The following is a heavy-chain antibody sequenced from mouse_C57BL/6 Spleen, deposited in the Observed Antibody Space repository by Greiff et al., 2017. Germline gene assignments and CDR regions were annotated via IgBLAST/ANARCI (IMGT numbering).Heavy chain of an antibody. CDR1: GFTFSSYG. Sequence: EVQGVESGGDLVKPGGSLKISCAASGFTFSSYGMSWVRQPPDKRLEWVATSISGGSYTYYPDSVKGRFTISRDNAKNTLYLQMSSLKSEDTAMYYCARHGDGNLALFAYWGQGTLATVSA. D-gene: IGHD2-1*01. CDR3: ARHGDGNLALFAY. V-gene: IGHV5-6*01. J-gene: IGHJ3*01. CDR2: SISGGSYT.